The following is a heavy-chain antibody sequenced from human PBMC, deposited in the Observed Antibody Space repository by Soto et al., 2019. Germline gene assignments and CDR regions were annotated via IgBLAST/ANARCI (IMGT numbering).Heavy chain of an antibody. CDR2: ITPIFGTS. CDR1: GGTFSSYA. D-gene: IGHD1-7*01. J-gene: IGHJ4*02. CDR3: AREHIHGTIMCPYYFDY. Sequence: SVQVSCKASGGTFSSYAISWVRQAPGQGLEWMGGITPIFGTSNYAQKFQGRVTITADESTSTAYMELSSLRSEDTAVYYCAREHIHGTIMCPYYFDYWGQGTLVTVSS. V-gene: IGHV1-69*13.